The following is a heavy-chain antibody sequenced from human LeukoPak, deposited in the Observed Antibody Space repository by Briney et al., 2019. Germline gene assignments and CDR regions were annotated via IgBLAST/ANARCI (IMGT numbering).Heavy chain of an antibody. D-gene: IGHD2-21*02. J-gene: IGHJ4*02. V-gene: IGHV3-21*04. Sequence: GGSLRLSCAASGFTFSSYSMNWVRQAPGKGLEWVSSITSSSSYIYYADSVKGRFTISRDNAKKSVYLQMNSLRADDTAVYYCAKSHHVTAIDYWGQGTLVTVSS. CDR1: GFTFSSYS. CDR2: ITSSSSYI. CDR3: AKSHHVTAIDY.